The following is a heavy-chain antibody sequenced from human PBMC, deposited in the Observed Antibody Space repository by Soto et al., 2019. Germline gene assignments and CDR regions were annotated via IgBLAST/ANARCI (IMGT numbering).Heavy chain of an antibody. J-gene: IGHJ6*03. CDR2: IYYSGST. CDR1: GGSISSYY. CDR3: ARYYDFWSGPSVYYYMDV. V-gene: IGHV4-59*01. D-gene: IGHD3-3*01. Sequence: PSETLSLTCTVSGGSISSYYWSWIRQPPGKGLEWIGYIYYSGSTNYNPSLKSRVTISVDTSKNQFSLKLSSVTAADTAVYYCARYYDFWSGPSVYYYMDVWGKGTTVTVSS.